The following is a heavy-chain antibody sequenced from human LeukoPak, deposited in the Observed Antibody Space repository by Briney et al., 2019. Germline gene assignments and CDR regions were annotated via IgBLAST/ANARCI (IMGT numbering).Heavy chain of an antibody. J-gene: IGHJ4*02. V-gene: IGHV3-33*08. Sequence: GGSLRLSCAASGFTFSDYYMSWIRQAPGKGLEWVAVIWYDGSNKYYADSVKGRFTISRDNSKNTLYLQMNSLRAEDTAVYYCARDGDRETYFDYWGQGTLVTVSS. CDR2: IWYDGSNK. CDR3: ARDGDRETYFDY. CDR1: GFTFSDYY.